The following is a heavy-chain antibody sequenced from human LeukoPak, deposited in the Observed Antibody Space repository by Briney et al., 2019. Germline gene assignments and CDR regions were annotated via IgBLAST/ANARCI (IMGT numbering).Heavy chain of an antibody. D-gene: IGHD6-19*01. J-gene: IGHJ4*02. CDR1: GFTFSSYS. CDR3: AREDSGWYVFDY. Sequence: GSLRLSCAASGFTFSSYSMNWVRQAPGKGLEWVSPISSSSSYIYYADSVKGRFTISRDNAKNSLYLQMNSLRAEDTAVYYCAREDSGWYVFDYWGQGTLVTVSS. CDR2: ISSSSSYI. V-gene: IGHV3-21*01.